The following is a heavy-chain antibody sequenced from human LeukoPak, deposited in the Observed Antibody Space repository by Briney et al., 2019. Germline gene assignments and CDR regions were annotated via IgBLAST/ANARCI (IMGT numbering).Heavy chain of an antibody. CDR3: TRAASSGPLFTYHMDV. CDR2: IYYSGST. D-gene: IGHD3-22*01. CDR1: GGSISSSSYY. V-gene: IGHV4-39*07. J-gene: IGHJ6*03. Sequence: PSETLSLTCTVSGGSISSSSYYWGWIRQPPGKGLEWIGSIYYSGSTYYNPSLKSRVTISVDTSKNQFSLKLTSATAADTAVYYCTRAASSGPLFTYHMDVWGKGTTVTVSS.